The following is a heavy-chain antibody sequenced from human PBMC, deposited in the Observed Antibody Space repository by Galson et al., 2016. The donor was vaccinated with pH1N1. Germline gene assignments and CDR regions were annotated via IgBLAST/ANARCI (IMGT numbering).Heavy chain of an antibody. CDR2: IGQDGGEK. Sequence: SLRLSCAASGFTFDNFWMQWVRQAPGKGLEWVANIGQDGGEKYYVDSVKGRFTISRDNAKSSLFLQMNSLTSEDTAVYYCARRYFDSWGQGNLVTVSS. D-gene: IGHD1-14*01. CDR1: GFTFDNFW. V-gene: IGHV3-7*01. CDR3: ARRYFDS. J-gene: IGHJ4*02.